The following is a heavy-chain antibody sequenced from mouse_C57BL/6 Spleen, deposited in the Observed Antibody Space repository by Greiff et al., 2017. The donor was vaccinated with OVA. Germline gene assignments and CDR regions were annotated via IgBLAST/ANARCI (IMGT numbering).Heavy chain of an antibody. J-gene: IGHJ2*01. CDR2: IYPRSGNT. CDR1: GYTFTSYG. D-gene: IGHD1-1*01. V-gene: IGHV1-81*01. CDR3: ASSIYYYDSSYDCFDY. Sequence: VQLQQSGAELARPGASVKLSCKASGYTFTSYGISWVKQRTGQGLEWIGEIYPRSGNTYYNEKFKGKATLTADKSSSTAYMELRSLTSEDSAVYFYASSIYYYDSSYDCFDYWGQGTTLTVSS.